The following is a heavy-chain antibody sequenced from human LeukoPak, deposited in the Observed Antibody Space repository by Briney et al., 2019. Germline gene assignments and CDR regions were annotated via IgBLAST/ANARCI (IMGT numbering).Heavy chain of an antibody. V-gene: IGHV3-30*04. CDR1: GFTFSSYA. CDR3: ARGGVYDILADPGY. D-gene: IGHD3-9*01. CDR2: ISYDGSNK. J-gene: IGHJ4*02. Sequence: RPGGSLRLSCAASGFTFSSYAMHWVRQAPGKGLEWVAVISYDGSNKYYAGSVKGRFTISRDNSKNTLYLQMNSLRAEDTAVYYCARGGVYDILADPGYWGQGTLVTVSS.